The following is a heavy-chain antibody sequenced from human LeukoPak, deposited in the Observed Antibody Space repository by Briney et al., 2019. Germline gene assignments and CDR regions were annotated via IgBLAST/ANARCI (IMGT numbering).Heavy chain of an antibody. Sequence: SESLSLTCTVSGVSISSYRWSWVRQPPGKGLEWIGYIYYSGSTKYNPSLKSRVTISVETPKNQFSLKLSSVSAAGTAVYYCARHRLYYYGMDVWGQGTTVTVSS. D-gene: IGHD2/OR15-2a*01. V-gene: IGHV4-59*01. CDR3: ARHRLYYYGMDV. CDR2: IYYSGST. J-gene: IGHJ6*02. CDR1: GVSISSYR.